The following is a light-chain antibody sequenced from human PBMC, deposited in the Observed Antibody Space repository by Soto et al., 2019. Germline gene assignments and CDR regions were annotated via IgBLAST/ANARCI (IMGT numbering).Light chain of an antibody. J-gene: IGLJ2*01. CDR2: EVS. CDR3: NSYTSSTTLV. V-gene: IGLV2-14*01. CDR1: SSDVGGYNY. Sequence: QSALTQPASVSGSPGQSITISCTGTSSDVGGYNYVSWYQHHPGKAPKLMIYEVSNRPSGVSNRFSGSKSGNTASLTISGLQADDEADYYCNSYTSSTTLVFGGGTKVTVL.